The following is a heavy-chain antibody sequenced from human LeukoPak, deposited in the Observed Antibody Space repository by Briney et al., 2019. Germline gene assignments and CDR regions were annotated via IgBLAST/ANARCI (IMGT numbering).Heavy chain of an antibody. CDR2: IYSGGDT. V-gene: IGHV3-53*01. J-gene: IGHJ4*02. CDR1: GFTRRSNY. CDR3: VGDPPNSGFAFAF. Sequence: GSLRLSCAASGFTRRSNYMNWVRQAPGKGLEWVSVIYSGGDTYYADSVKGRFTISRDNSKNTLYLQMNSLRAEDTAVYYCVGDPPNSGFAFAFWGQGTLVTVSS. D-gene: IGHD5-12*01.